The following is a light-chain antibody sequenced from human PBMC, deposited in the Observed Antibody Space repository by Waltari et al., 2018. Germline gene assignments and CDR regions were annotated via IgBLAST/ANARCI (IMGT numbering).Light chain of an antibody. CDR2: ESS. CDR3: QQYDDVPIT. Sequence: DIQMTQSPASLSASVGSRVDITCQSTRDITNFLTWFQQKSGRTPRLLIYESSILDTGVPSRFSGRGSGTHFTLTINDVQPEDSATYFCQQYDDVPITFGQVTRLDI. CDR1: RDITNF. J-gene: IGKJ5*01. V-gene: IGKV1-33*01.